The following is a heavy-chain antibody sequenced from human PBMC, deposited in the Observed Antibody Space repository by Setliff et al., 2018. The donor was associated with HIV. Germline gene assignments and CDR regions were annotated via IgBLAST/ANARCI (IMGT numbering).Heavy chain of an antibody. CDR2: MNRYGST. CDR3: TRGDGNSGFDY. Sequence: ASVKVSCKASGYTFDSYDINWVRQAAGHGLEWMGWMNRYGSTGYAQKFKGRVTMTRTTSISTAYMELSSLRSEDTAVYYCTRGDGNSGFDYWGQGTLVTVSS. V-gene: IGHV1-8*02. D-gene: IGHD1-1*01. J-gene: IGHJ4*02. CDR1: GYTFDSYD.